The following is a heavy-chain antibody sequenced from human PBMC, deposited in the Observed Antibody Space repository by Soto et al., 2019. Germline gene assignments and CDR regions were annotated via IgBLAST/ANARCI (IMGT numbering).Heavy chain of an antibody. CDR2: IYYSGST. Sequence: QLQLQESGPGLVKPSETLSLTCTVSGGSISSSSYYWGWIRQPPGKGLEWIGSIYYSGSTYYNPSLKSRVTLSVDTSKNQFSLKLSSVTAADAAVYYWARRDEGNWFDPWGQGTLVTVSS. J-gene: IGHJ5*02. CDR3: ARRDEGNWFDP. CDR1: GGSISSSSYY. V-gene: IGHV4-39*01.